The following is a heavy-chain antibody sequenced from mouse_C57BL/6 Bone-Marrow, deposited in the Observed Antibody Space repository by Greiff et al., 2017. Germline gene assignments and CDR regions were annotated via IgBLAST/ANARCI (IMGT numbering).Heavy chain of an antibody. V-gene: IGHV1-80*01. D-gene: IGHD2-3*01. CDR1: GYAFSSYW. Sequence: VKLQQSGAELVKPGASVKISCKASGYAFSSYWMNWVKQRPGKGLEWIGQIYPGDGDTNYNGKFKGKATLTADKSSSTAYMQLSSLTSEDSAVYFRARSCENGYYVRFAYWGQGTLVTVSA. CDR2: IYPGDGDT. J-gene: IGHJ3*01. CDR3: ARSCENGYYVRFAY.